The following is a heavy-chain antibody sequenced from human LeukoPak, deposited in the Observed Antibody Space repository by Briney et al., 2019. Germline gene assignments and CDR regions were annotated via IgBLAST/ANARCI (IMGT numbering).Heavy chain of an antibody. V-gene: IGHV3-13*04. CDR1: GFTFSSYD. CDR2: IGTAGDT. CDR3: ARVLGSGTYGLDV. D-gene: IGHD3-10*01. Sequence: GGSLRLSCAASGFTFSSYDMHWVHQAIGKGLEWVSSIGTAGDTYYSGSVKGRFTISRENAKNSLYLQMNSLRAGDTAVYYCARVLGSGTYGLDVWGQGTTVTVSS. J-gene: IGHJ6*02.